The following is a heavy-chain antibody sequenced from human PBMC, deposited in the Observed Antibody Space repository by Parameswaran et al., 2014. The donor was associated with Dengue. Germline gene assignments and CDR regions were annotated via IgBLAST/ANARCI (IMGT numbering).Heavy chain of an antibody. J-gene: IGHJ4*02. V-gene: IGHV3-7*01. D-gene: IGHD3-10*01. CDR2: IKEDGGER. Sequence: QAGGSLRLSCTASGFTFSIFWMSWVRQAPGKGLEWVATIKEDGGERYYVDSVKGRFTISRDNAKNSLFLQMNSLRAEDTAVYYCARDGSGKIPGHWGQGTLVTVSS. CDR1: GFTFSIFW. CDR3: ARDGSGKIPGH.